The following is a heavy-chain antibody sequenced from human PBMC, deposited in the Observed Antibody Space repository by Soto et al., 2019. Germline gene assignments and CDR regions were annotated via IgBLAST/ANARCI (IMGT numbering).Heavy chain of an antibody. Sequence: GGSLRLSCAASGFTFSSYGMHWVRQAPGKGLEWVAVIAYDGSNKYYAESVRGRFTISRDNSKNALFLQMSTLRHEDTAVYYCARDVGNYVPYYYGMDVWGQGTTVTVSS. V-gene: IGHV3-30*03. CDR2: IAYDGSNK. D-gene: IGHD4-4*01. J-gene: IGHJ6*02. CDR3: ARDVGNYVPYYYGMDV. CDR1: GFTFSSYG.